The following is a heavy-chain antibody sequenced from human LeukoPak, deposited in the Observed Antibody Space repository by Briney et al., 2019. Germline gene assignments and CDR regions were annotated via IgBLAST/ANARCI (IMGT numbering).Heavy chain of an antibody. V-gene: IGHV3-30-3*01. CDR2: ILYDGSKK. CDR1: GFTFSRYA. J-gene: IGHJ6*02. CDR3: AREEEAARPPYYYGMDV. Sequence: PGGSLRLSCASSGFTFSRYAMDWVRRAPGKGLECVAFILYDGSKKYYADSVKGRFTISRDNAKNSLYLQMNSLRAEDTAVYYCAREEEAARPPYYYGMDVWGQGTTVTVSS. D-gene: IGHD6-6*01.